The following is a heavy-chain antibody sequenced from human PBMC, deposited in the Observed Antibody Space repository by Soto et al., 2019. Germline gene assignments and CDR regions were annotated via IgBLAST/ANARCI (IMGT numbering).Heavy chain of an antibody. V-gene: IGHV4-39*01. J-gene: IGHJ5*02. Sequence: SETLSLTCSVSDGSSSSGSYYWGWLRQPPGKGLEWIGSIFNSGTMYYNPSLKSRVTISVDTSKNQFSLKLNSVTAADTTVYYCARLFGAQYQRSPLWWSAPWGQGTLVTVSS. D-gene: IGHD2-2*01. CDR1: DGSSSSGSYY. CDR3: ARLFGAQYQRSPLWWSAP. CDR2: IFNSGTM.